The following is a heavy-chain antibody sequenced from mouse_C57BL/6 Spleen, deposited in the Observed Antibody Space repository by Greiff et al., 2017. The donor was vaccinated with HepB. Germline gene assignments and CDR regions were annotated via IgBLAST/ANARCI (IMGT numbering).Heavy chain of an antibody. CDR1: GFTFTDYY. CDR2: IRNKANGYTT. V-gene: IGHV7-3*01. Sequence: EVQLQQSGGGLVQPGGSLSLSCAASGFTFTDYYMSWVRQPPGKALEWLGFIRNKANGYTTEYSASVKGRFTISRDNSQSILYLQMNALRAEDSATYYCARYRGYYGSSPGYYFDYWGQGTTLTVSS. CDR3: ARYRGYYGSSPGYYFDY. J-gene: IGHJ2*01. D-gene: IGHD1-1*01.